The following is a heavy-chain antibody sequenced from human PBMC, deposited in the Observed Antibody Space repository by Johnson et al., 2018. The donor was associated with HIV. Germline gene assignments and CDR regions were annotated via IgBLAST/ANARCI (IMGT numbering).Heavy chain of an antibody. CDR1: GFTFSSYA. CDR2: ISYDGSNK. V-gene: IGHV3-30*04. Sequence: VQLVESGGGVVQPGRSLRLSCAASGFTFSSYAMHWVRQAPGTGLEWVAVISYDGSNKYYADSVRGRFTISRDNAKNTLYVQMNSLRVEDTAVYYCAREGSSGYYDAFDIWGQGTMVTVSS. J-gene: IGHJ3*02. D-gene: IGHD3-22*01. CDR3: AREGSSGYYDAFDI.